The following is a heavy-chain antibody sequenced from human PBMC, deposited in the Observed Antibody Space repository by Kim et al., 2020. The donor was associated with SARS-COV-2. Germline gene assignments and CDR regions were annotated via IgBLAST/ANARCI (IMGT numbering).Heavy chain of an antibody. D-gene: IGHD1-20*01. V-gene: IGHV3-33*01. J-gene: IGHJ4*02. CDR2: IWHDGSNK. CDR3: ATELNWINAFDS. Sequence: GGSLRLSCAASGFSFSTYGMHWVRQAPGKGLEWVGMIWHDGSNKFYADSVKGRFTISRDNSKNTLYLEINSLRTEDAVYYCATELNWINAFDSWGQGTLVTVS. CDR1: GFSFSTYG.